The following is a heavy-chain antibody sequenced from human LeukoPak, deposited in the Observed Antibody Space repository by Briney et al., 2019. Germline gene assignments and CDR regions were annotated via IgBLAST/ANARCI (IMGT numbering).Heavy chain of an antibody. CDR3: VRESSLKY. D-gene: IGHD6-19*01. Sequence: GGSLRLSCAASGFTFSSHWMHWVRQAPGEGLVWVSGINSDGSSTSYADSAKGRFTISRDNAKNTLYVQMNSLRAEDTAVYYCVRESSLKYWGQGTLVTVSS. V-gene: IGHV3-74*01. CDR1: GFTFSSHW. CDR2: INSDGSST. J-gene: IGHJ4*02.